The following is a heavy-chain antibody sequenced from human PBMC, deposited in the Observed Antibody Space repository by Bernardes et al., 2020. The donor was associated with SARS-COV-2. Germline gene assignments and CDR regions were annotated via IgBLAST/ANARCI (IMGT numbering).Heavy chain of an antibody. CDR2: IASTGET. D-gene: IGHD3-10*01. J-gene: IGHJ6*02. Sequence: GGSLRLSCAASGFIFGNYDMHWVRQSLGKPLEWISVIASTGETYYTASMKGRFTISRDNGRNFLYLQINSLRVGDTAIYYCVKDGGGESPYGMDVWGQGTTVIVSS. CDR3: VKDGGGESPYGMDV. CDR1: GFIFGNYD. V-gene: IGHV3-13*01.